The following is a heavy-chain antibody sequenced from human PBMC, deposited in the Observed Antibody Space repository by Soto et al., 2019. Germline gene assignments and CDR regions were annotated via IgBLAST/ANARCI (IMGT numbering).Heavy chain of an antibody. CDR2: IHPSDSLT. J-gene: IGHJ4*02. CDR1: GYDFSKHW. D-gene: IGHD7-27*01. V-gene: IGHV5-10-1*01. Sequence: PGESLKISCKGSGYDFSKHWITSLRQVPGKGLEWMGRIHPSDSLTNDSPSFQGHVTLSVDKSTSTASLQWDSLKASDTAIYYCARLGTISPLDYWGQGTPVTVSS. CDR3: ARLGTISPLDY.